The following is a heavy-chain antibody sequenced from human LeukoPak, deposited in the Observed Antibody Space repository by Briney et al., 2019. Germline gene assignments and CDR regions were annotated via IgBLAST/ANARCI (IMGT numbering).Heavy chain of an antibody. CDR1: GFTVSSNY. V-gene: IGHV3-66*01. CDR2: IYSGGST. J-gene: IGHJ6*02. Sequence: GGSLRLSCAASGFTVSSNYMSRVRQAPGKGLEWVSVIYSGGSTYYADSVKGRFTISRDNSKNTLYLQMNSLRAEDTAVYYCARDRGGDYGDYYYYGMDVWGQGTTVTVSS. CDR3: ARDRGGDYGDYYYYGMDV. D-gene: IGHD4-17*01.